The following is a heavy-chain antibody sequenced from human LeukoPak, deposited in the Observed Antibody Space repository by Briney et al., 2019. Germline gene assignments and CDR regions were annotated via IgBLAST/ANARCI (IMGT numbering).Heavy chain of an antibody. V-gene: IGHV3-9*01. J-gene: IGHJ4*02. Sequence: LPGRSLRLSCAASGFTFDDYAMHWVRQAPGKGLEWVSGISWNSGSIGYADSVKGRFTISRDNAKNSLYLQMNSLRAEDTALYYCAKDMGLWFGELFDYWRQGTLVTVSA. CDR3: AKDMGLWFGELFDY. CDR1: GFTFDDYA. D-gene: IGHD3-10*01. CDR2: ISWNSGSI.